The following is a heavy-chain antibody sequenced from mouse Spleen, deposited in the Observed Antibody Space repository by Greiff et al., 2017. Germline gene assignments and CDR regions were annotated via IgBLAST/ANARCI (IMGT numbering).Heavy chain of an antibody. D-gene: IGHD2-1*01. J-gene: IGHJ4*01. Sequence: EVQVVESGGGLVKLGGSLKLSCAASGFTFSSYYMSWVRQTPEKRLEWVATISSGGGSTYYPDSVKGRFTISRDNAKNTLYLQMSSLNSEDTAVYYCARDLSYGNYYYYAMDYWGQGTSVTVSS. CDR2: ISSGGGST. CDR3: ARDLSYGNYYYYAMDY. V-gene: IGHV5-12-1*01. CDR1: GFTFSSYY.